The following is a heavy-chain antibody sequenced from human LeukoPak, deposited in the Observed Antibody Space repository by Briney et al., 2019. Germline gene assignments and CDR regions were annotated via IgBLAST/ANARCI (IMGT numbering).Heavy chain of an antibody. CDR1: GYTFTSYA. J-gene: IGHJ5*02. CDR3: ARVALSSSSWFNWFDP. V-gene: IGHV7-4-1*02. Sequence: ASVKVSCKASGYTFTSYAMNWVRQAPGQGLEWMGWINTNTGNPTYAQGFTGRFVFSLDTSVSTAYLQISSLKAEDTAVYYCARVALSSSSWFNWFDPWGQGTLVTVSS. D-gene: IGHD6-13*01. CDR2: INTNTGNP.